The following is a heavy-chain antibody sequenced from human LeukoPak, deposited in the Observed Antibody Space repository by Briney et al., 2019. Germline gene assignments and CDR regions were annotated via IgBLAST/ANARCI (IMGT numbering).Heavy chain of an antibody. CDR3: ARQTGSGLFILP. D-gene: IGHD3/OR15-3a*01. Sequence: SETLSLTCTVSGVSISSSNSYWGWIRQPPGMGLEWIGSIYYSGNTYYNASLKSQVSISIDTSKNQFSLRLTSVTAADTAVYYCARQTGSGLFILPGGQGTLVTVSS. J-gene: IGHJ4*02. CDR2: IYYSGNT. CDR1: GVSISSSNSY. V-gene: IGHV4-39*01.